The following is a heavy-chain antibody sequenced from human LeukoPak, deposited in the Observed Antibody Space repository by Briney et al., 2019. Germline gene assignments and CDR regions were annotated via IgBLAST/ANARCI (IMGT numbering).Heavy chain of an antibody. J-gene: IGHJ3*02. CDR1: GFTFSSYA. CDR2: ISGSGGST. Sequence: QAGGSLRLSCAASGFTFSSYAMSWVRQAPGKGLEWVSAISGSGGSTYYADSVKGRFTISRDNSKNTLYLQMNSLRAEDTAVYYCAKSLIVVVISATDAFDIWGQGTMVTVSS. CDR3: AKSLIVVVISATDAFDI. D-gene: IGHD3-22*01. V-gene: IGHV3-23*01.